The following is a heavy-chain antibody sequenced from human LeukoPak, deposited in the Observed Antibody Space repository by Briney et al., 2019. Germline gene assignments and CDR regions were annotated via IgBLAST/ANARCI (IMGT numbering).Heavy chain of an antibody. CDR3: AGVDTANYYYYYYMDV. J-gene: IGHJ6*03. V-gene: IGHV4-59*12. Sequence: SETLSLTCTVSGGSISSNYWSWIRQPPGKGLEWIGYMYYSGSTNYNPSLKSRVTISVDTSKNQFSLKLSSVTAADTAVYYCAGVDTANYYYYYYMDVWGKGTTVTVSS. CDR2: MYYSGST. D-gene: IGHD5-18*01. CDR1: GGSISSNY.